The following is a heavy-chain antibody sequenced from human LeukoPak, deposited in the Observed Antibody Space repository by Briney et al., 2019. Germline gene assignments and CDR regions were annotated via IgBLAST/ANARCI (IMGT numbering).Heavy chain of an antibody. CDR3: AREARLWYYYYMDV. D-gene: IGHD4/OR15-4a*01. V-gene: IGHV4-61*02. Sequence: SQTLSLTCTVSGVSISSGSYYWSRIRQPAGKGLEWIGRIYTSGSTNYNPSLKSRVTISADTSKNQYSLNLSSVTAADTAVYYCAREARLWYYYYMDVWGKGTTVTVSS. CDR2: IYTSGST. J-gene: IGHJ6*03. CDR1: GVSISSGSYY.